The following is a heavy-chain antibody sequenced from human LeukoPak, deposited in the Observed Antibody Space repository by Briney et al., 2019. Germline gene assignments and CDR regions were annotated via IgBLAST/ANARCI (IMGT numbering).Heavy chain of an antibody. CDR2: FSGSGGST. CDR1: GFPFSSYA. CDR3: AKSGITMIVVVTFFDY. V-gene: IGHV3-23*01. D-gene: IGHD3-22*01. J-gene: IGHJ4*02. Sequence: GGPLGPSCEAPGFPFSSYAMSWVRQPPGKGLEWVSPFSGSGGSTYYADSVKGRFTISRDNSKNTLYLQMNSLRAEDTAVYYCAKSGITMIVVVTFFDYWGQGTLVTVSS.